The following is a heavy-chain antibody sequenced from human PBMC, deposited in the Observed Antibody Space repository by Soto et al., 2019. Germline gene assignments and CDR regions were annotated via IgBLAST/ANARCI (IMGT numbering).Heavy chain of an antibody. V-gene: IGHV1-2*02. CDR3: VRAVGKDGSSWYTGAYDS. D-gene: IGHD6-13*01. CDR2: INPDTGGT. Sequence: HVQLVQSGAAVERSGASVKVSCKTSGYSFTAYYIHWVRQAPGQGLEWMGWINPDTGGTDFAQRFQGRVTMTRDTYLTTGYMDLNSLKVDETGIFYRVRAVGKDGSSWYTGAYDSWGQGTLVTVSS. J-gene: IGHJ4*02. CDR1: GYSFTAYY.